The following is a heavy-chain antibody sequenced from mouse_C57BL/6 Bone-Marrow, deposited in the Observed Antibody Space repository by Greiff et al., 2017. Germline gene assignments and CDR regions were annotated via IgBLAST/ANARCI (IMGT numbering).Heavy chain of an antibody. Sequence: VKLQESGAELVKPGASVKMSCKASGYTFTSYWITWVKQRPGQGLEWIGDIYPGSGSTNYNEKFKSKATLTVDTSSSTAYMQLSSLTSEDSAVYYCAREYYGSRWWGQGTTLTVSS. CDR3: AREYYGSRW. D-gene: IGHD1-1*01. V-gene: IGHV1-55*01. J-gene: IGHJ2*01. CDR1: GYTFTSYW. CDR2: IYPGSGST.